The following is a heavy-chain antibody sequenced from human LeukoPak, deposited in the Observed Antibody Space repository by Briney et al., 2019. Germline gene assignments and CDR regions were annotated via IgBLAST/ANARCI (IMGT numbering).Heavy chain of an antibody. Sequence: GGSLRLSCAASGFTFSSYAMSWVRQAPGKGLEWVSVVSGSGSSTYCADSVKGRFTISRDNSKNTLYLQMNSLRAEDTAVYFCAKAQRTIRPYFYDGMDVWGQGATVTVSS. V-gene: IGHV3-23*01. CDR3: AKAQRTIRPYFYDGMDV. D-gene: IGHD3-9*01. CDR1: GFTFSSYA. J-gene: IGHJ6*02. CDR2: VSGSGSST.